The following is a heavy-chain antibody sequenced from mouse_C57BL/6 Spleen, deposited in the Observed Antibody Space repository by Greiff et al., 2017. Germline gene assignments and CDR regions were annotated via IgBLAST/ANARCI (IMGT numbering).Heavy chain of an antibody. D-gene: IGHD1-1*01. CDR1: GYAFTNYL. CDR3: ARSYYGSRWYFDV. V-gene: IGHV1-54*01. CDR2: INPGSGGT. Sequence: QVQLKQSGAELVRPGTSVQVSCKASGYAFTNYLIEWVKQRPGQGLEWIGVINPGSGGTNYNEQFKGKATLTADKSSSTAYMQLSSLTSEDSAVYFCARSYYGSRWYFDVWGTGTTVTVSS. J-gene: IGHJ1*03.